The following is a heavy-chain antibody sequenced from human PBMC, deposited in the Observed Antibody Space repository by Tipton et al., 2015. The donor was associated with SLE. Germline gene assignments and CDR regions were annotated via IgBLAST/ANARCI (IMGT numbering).Heavy chain of an antibody. V-gene: IGHV4-61*02. CDR1: GGSISTTSYH. D-gene: IGHD3-10*01. CDR3: AREVRGVIIEYFDY. Sequence: TLSLTCTVSGGSISTTSYHWSWIRQPAGRGLEWIGRIYTSGGTNYNPSLKSRVTISVDTSKNQFSLKLTSVVAADTAVYYCAREVRGVIIEYFDYWGQGALVTVSS. J-gene: IGHJ4*02. CDR2: IYTSGGT.